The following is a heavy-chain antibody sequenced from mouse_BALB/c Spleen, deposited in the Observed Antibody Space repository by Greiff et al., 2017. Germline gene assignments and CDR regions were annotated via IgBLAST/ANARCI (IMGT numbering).Heavy chain of an antibody. Sequence: QVQLQQPGAELVKPGASVKMSCKASGYTFTSYNMHWVKQTPGQGLEWIGAIYPGNGDTSYNQKFKGKATLTADKSSSTAYMQLSSLTSEDSAVYYCARERGMDYWGQGTSVTVSS. CDR2: IYPGNGDT. CDR1: GYTFTSYN. CDR3: ARERGMDY. J-gene: IGHJ4*01. V-gene: IGHV1-12*01.